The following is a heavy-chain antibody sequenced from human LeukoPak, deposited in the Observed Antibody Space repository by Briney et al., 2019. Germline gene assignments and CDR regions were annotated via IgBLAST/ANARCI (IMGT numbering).Heavy chain of an antibody. CDR3: ARVKGYGSGSPLDY. CDR2: IWYDGSNK. D-gene: IGHD3-10*01. J-gene: IGHJ4*02. Sequence: GGSLRLSCAASGFTFSSYGMHWVRQAPGKGLEWVAVIWYDGSNKYYADSVEGRFTISRDNSKNTLYLQMNSLRAEDTAVYYCARVKGYGSGSPLDYWGQGTLVTVSS. V-gene: IGHV3-33*01. CDR1: GFTFSSYG.